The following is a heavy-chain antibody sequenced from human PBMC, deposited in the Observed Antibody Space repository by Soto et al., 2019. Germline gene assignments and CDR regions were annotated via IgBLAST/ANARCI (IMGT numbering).Heavy chain of an antibody. Sequence: SETLSLTCVVSNFSISSGHYWGWIRQSPGKGLEWIASIYRSGTTSYNPSLKSRVTISVDPSKNQFSLMLTAVTAADTAVYYCARTHSGSYYSVFNYWGRGSLVTVSS. D-gene: IGHD1-26*01. CDR1: NFSISSGHY. J-gene: IGHJ4*02. CDR3: ARTHSGSYYSVFNY. V-gene: IGHV4-38-2*01. CDR2: IYRSGTT.